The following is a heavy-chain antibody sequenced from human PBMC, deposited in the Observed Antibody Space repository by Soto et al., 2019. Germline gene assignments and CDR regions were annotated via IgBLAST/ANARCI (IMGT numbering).Heavy chain of an antibody. CDR3: ASAMTMGWSPLGF. V-gene: IGHV3-21*02. J-gene: IGHJ4*02. D-gene: IGHD3-10*01. CDR1: GFSFGGYM. Sequence: EVRLVESGGGLVKPGGSLRLSCAVSGFSFGGYMMTWVRQAPGMGLEWVSSISAATTYIYYADAVKGRFIISRDNAKNSVYLQINSLRTEDTAVYYCASAMTMGWSPLGFWGQGTPVTVSS. CDR2: ISAATTYI.